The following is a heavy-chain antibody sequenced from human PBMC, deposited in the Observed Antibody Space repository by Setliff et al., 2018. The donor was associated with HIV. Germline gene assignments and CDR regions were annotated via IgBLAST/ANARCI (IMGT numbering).Heavy chain of an antibody. CDR1: GASSIYY. CDR3: AKDRSGSYRTFDY. V-gene: IGHV4-39*07. D-gene: IGHD1-26*01. J-gene: IGHJ4*02. Sequence: SETLSLTCTVSGASSIYYWGWIRQPPGKGLEWIGSVYHRGNTYYNPSLKSRLTISIDTSKNQSSLELNSVTAADTAVYYCAKDRSGSYRTFDYWGPGILVTVSS. CDR2: VYHRGNT.